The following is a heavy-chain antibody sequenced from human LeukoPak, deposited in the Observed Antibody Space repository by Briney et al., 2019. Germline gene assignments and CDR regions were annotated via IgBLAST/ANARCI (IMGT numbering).Heavy chain of an antibody. CDR3: ARGLLTDYYDSSGHGY. Sequence: SETLSLTCNVAGCSISGYHWSWIRQRPGKGLEWLGYIYYSGSSNYNPFLKSRVTISVDKSKNQFSLKLSSVTAADTAVYYCARGLLTDYYDSSGHGYWGQGTLVTVSS. CDR1: GCSISGYH. CDR2: IYYSGSS. D-gene: IGHD3-22*01. J-gene: IGHJ4*02. V-gene: IGHV4-59*08.